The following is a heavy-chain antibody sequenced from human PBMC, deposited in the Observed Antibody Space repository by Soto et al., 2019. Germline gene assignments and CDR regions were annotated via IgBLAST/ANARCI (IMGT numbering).Heavy chain of an antibody. CDR2: IKTDGSSI. J-gene: IGHJ4*02. CDR1: GFTFSSHW. Sequence: EVQLVESGGGLVQPGGSLRLSCAASGFTFSSHWMHWVRQAPGKGLMWVARIKTDGSSISYADSVKGRFTISRDNAKNTLYLQMNSLRVEDTAMYYCARDVLVISAHWGRGTLVTVSS. D-gene: IGHD6-13*01. CDR3: ARDVLVISAH. V-gene: IGHV3-74*01.